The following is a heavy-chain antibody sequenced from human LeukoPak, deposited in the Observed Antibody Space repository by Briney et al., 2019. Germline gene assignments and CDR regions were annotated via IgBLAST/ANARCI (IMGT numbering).Heavy chain of an antibody. CDR3: ARDLSALNYYDSSGYYDY. J-gene: IGHJ4*02. CDR2: ISYDGSNK. Sequence: GGSLRLSCAASGFTFSSYAMHWVRQAPGKGLEWVAVISYDGSNKYYADSVKGRFTISRDNSRNTLYLQMNSLRAEDTAVYYCARDLSALNYYDSSGYYDYWGQGTLVTVSS. CDR1: GFTFSSYA. V-gene: IGHV3-30-3*01. D-gene: IGHD3-22*01.